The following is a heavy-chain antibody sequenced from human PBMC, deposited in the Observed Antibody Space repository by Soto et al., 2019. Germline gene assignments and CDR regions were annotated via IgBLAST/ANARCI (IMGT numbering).Heavy chain of an antibody. J-gene: IGHJ5*02. CDR3: ARGPAARGVDLYWFDP. Sequence: EVQLVESGGGLVQPGGSLRLSCAASGFTFSSYSMNWVRQAPGKGLEWVSYISSSSSTIYYADSVKGRFTISRDNAKNSLYLQMNSLRDEDTAVYYCARGPAARGVDLYWFDPWGQGTLVTVSS. D-gene: IGHD2-2*01. V-gene: IGHV3-48*02. CDR2: ISSSSSTI. CDR1: GFTFSSYS.